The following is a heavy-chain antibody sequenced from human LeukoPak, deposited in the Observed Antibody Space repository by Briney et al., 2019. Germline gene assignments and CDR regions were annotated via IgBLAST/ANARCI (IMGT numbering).Heavy chain of an antibody. CDR2: IYTGGST. CDR1: GFTVSSNY. J-gene: IGHJ6*03. CDR3: ARVRPHPTIDV. V-gene: IGHV3-53*01. Sequence: GGSLRLSCAASGFTVSSNYMSWVRQAPGKGLEWVSVIYTGGSTYYADSVKGRFTFSRDNSKNTLYLQMNSLRAEDTAVYYCARVRPHPTIDVWGKGTTVTVSS. D-gene: IGHD6-6*01.